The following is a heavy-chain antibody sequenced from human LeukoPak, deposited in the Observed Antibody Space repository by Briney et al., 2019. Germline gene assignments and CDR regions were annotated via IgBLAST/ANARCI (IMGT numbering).Heavy chain of an antibody. J-gene: IGHJ4*02. Sequence: GGSLRLSCAASGFTFSSYSMNWVRQAPGEGLEWVSSISSSSSYIYYADSVKGRFTISRDNAKNSLYLQMNSLGAEDTAVYYCARASAADCSSTSCYVGDFDYWGQGTLVTVSS. V-gene: IGHV3-21*01. CDR1: GFTFSSYS. CDR2: ISSSSSYI. CDR3: ARASAADCSSTSCYVGDFDY. D-gene: IGHD2-2*01.